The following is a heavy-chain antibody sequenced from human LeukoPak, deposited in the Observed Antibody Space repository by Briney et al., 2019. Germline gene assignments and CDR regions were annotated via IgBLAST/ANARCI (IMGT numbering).Heavy chain of an antibody. CDR2: ISAYNGNT. D-gene: IGHD2-2*01. V-gene: IGHV1-18*01. CDR1: GYTFTSYG. Sequence: ASVKVSCKASGYTFTSYGISWVRQAPGQGLEWMGWISAYNGNTNYAQKLQGRVTMTTDTSTSTAYMELNSLRVEDTAVYFCARGPSRYYFDYWGQGTLVTVSS. CDR3: ARGPSRYYFDY. J-gene: IGHJ4*02.